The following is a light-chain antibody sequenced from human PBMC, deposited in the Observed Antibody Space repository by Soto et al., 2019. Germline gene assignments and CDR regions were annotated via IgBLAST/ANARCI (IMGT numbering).Light chain of an antibody. Sequence: EIVMTQSPATLSVSPGERATLSCRARQSVSNNLAWYQQKPGQAPRLLIYGASTRATGIPARFSGSGSGTESTLTISSLQSEDFAVYYCQQYNNWAITFGQGTRLEIK. V-gene: IGKV3-15*01. CDR1: QSVSNN. J-gene: IGKJ5*01. CDR2: GAS. CDR3: QQYNNWAIT.